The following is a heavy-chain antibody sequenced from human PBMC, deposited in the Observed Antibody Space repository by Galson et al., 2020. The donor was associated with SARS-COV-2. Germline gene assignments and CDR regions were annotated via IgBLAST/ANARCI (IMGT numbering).Heavy chain of an antibody. J-gene: IGHJ5*02. V-gene: IGHV1-2*02. CDR3: AGGAGDIVVVVAAYNWFDP. D-gene: IGHD2-15*01. CDR1: GYTFTGYY. Sequence: ASVKVSCKASGYTFTGYYMHWVRQAPGQGLEWMGWINPNSGGTNYAQKFQGRVTMTRDTSISTAYMELSRLRSDDTAVYYCAGGAGDIVVVVAAYNWFDPWGQGTLVTVSS. CDR2: INPNSGGT.